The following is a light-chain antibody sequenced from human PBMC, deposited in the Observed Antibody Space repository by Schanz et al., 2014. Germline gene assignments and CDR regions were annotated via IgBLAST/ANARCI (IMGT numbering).Light chain of an antibody. CDR1: SSNIGAGYD. Sequence: QSVLTQPPSVSGAPGQRVTLSCTGSSSNIGAGYDVHWYQQLPGTAPKLLIYGNSNRPSGVPDRFSGSKSGTSASLAITGLQAEDEADYYCCSYADSSTWVFGGGTKLTVL. V-gene: IGLV1-40*01. CDR2: GNS. J-gene: IGLJ3*02. CDR3: CSYADSSTWV.